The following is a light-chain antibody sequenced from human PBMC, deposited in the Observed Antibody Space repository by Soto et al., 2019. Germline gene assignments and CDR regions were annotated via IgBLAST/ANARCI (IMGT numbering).Light chain of an antibody. V-gene: IGKV3D-15*01. CDR1: ETVRSN. J-gene: IGKJ1*01. Sequence: RVMTQSPDTLSVSPGERATLSCRASETVRSNLAWYQQKPGQAPRLLSYAASTRATGIPARFIGNGSGTEFTLTISSLQSEDFAVYYCQQYNNWWTFGQGTKVEI. CDR3: QQYNNWWT. CDR2: AAS.